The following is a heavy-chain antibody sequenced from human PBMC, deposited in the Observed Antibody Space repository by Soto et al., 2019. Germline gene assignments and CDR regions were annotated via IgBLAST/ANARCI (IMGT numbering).Heavy chain of an antibody. CDR1: GGSISSGGYS. CDR3: AREVVVVAAKSSYFDY. V-gene: IGHV4-30-2*01. CDR2: IYHSGST. D-gene: IGHD2-15*01. J-gene: IGHJ4*02. Sequence: SETLSLTCAVSGGSISSGGYSWSWIRQPPGKGLEWIGYIYHSGSTYYNPSLKSRVTISVDRSKNQFSVKLSSVTAADTAVYYCAREVVVVAAKSSYFDYWGQGTLVTVSS.